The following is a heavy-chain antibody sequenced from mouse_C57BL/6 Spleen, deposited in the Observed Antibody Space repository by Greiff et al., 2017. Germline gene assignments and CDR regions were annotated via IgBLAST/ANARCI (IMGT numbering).Heavy chain of an antibody. CDR2: INPNNGGT. V-gene: IGHV1-26*01. Sequence: EVQLQQSGPELVKPGASVKISCKASGYTFTDYYMNWVKQSHGKSLEWIGDINPNNGGTSYNQKFKGKATLTVDKSSSPAYMELRSLTSEDSAVYYCARAVTGTKDYWGQGTTLTVSS. D-gene: IGHD4-1*01. CDR3: ARAVTGTKDY. J-gene: IGHJ2*01. CDR1: GYTFTDYY.